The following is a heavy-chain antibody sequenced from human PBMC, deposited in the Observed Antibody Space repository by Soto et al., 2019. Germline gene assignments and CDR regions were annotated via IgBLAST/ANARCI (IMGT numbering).Heavy chain of an antibody. Sequence: GGSLRLSCAASGFTFSSYGMHWVRQAPGKGLEWVAVILYDGSNKYYADSVKGRFTISRDNSKNTLYLQMNSLRAEDTAVYYCARGAYYYDSSEYSDTYYYGMDVWGQGTTVTVSS. CDR1: GFTFSSYG. J-gene: IGHJ6*02. CDR2: ILYDGSNK. V-gene: IGHV3-33*01. CDR3: ARGAYYYDSSEYSDTYYYGMDV. D-gene: IGHD3-22*01.